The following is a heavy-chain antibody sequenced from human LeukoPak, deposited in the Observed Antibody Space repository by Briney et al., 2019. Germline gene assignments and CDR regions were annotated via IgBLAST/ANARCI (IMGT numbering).Heavy chain of an antibody. D-gene: IGHD6-19*01. V-gene: IGHV4-61*02. CDR2: IYTSGST. J-gene: IGHJ4*02. Sequence: IPSETLSLTCTVSGGSINSGSYYWSWIWQPAGKGLEWIGRIYTSGSTNYNPSLKSRVTISVDTSKNQFSLKLSSVTAADTAVYYCARVYSSGWYVDYWGQGTLVTVSS. CDR1: GGSINSGSYY. CDR3: ARVYSSGWYVDY.